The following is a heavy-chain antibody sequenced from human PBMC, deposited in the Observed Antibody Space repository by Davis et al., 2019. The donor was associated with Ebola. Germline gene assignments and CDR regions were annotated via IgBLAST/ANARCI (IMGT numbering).Heavy chain of an antibody. J-gene: IGHJ4*02. CDR3: ARAHYDFWSGYYTVYYFDY. Sequence: SETLSLTCTASGGSISSYYWSWIRQPPGKGLEWLGYIYYSGSTNYNPSLKSRVPISVDTSKNQFPLKLSSVTAADTAVYYCARAHYDFWSGYYTVYYFDYWGQGTLVTVSS. D-gene: IGHD3-3*01. V-gene: IGHV4-59*01. CDR1: GGSISSYY. CDR2: IYYSGST.